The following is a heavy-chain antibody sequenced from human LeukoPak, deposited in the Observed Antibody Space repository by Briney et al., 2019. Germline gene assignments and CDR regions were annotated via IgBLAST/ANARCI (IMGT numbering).Heavy chain of an antibody. D-gene: IGHD2-2*01. CDR2: TSGSGGST. CDR1: GFTFSSYA. Sequence: GGSLRLSCAASGFTFSSYAMSWVRQSPGKGLEWVLATSGSGGSTYYADSVKGRFTISRDNSKNTLYLQMNSLRAEDTAVYYCAKDLFRGHQYYFDYWGQGTLVTVSS. CDR3: AKDLFRGHQYYFDY. J-gene: IGHJ4*02. V-gene: IGHV3-23*01.